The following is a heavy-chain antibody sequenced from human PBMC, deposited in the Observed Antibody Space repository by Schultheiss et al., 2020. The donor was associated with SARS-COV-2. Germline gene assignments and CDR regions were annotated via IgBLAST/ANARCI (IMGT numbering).Heavy chain of an antibody. V-gene: IGHV1-18*01. Sequence: GGSLRLSCKASGYTFTSYGISWVRQAPGQGLEWMGWISAYNGNTNYAQKLQGRVTMTTDTSTSTAYMELRSLRSDDTAVYYCARLTNDILTGYHFDYWGQGTLVTVSS. CDR1: GYTFTSYG. J-gene: IGHJ4*02. CDR2: ISAYNGNT. CDR3: ARLTNDILTGYHFDY. D-gene: IGHD3-9*01.